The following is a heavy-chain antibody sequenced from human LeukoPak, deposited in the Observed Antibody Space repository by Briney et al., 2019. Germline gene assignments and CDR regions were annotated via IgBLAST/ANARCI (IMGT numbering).Heavy chain of an antibody. Sequence: SETLSLTCTVSGGSISSSNYYWGWIRQPPGKGLEWIGSIYYSGDTNYSPSLQGRVTISIDTSKNQFSLQLSSVTASDTAVYYCAAHRPGTTADSWGQGTLVIVSS. J-gene: IGHJ4*02. V-gene: IGHV4-39*07. CDR2: IYYSGDT. D-gene: IGHD1-7*01. CDR1: GGSISSSNYY. CDR3: AAHRPGTTADS.